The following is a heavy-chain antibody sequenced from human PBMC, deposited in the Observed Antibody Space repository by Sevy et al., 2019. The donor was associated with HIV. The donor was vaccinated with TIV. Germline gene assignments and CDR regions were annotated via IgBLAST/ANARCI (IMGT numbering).Heavy chain of an antibody. Sequence: SETLSLTCSVSGGSIISGDYYLSWVRQPPGRGLEWIRYIHYTGSTDYNPSLESRVTISVDTSKNQCSPKLTSVTAADTAVYYCARDEGDYGDKSYYYGMDVWGRGTTVTVSS. J-gene: IGHJ6*02. CDR2: IHYTGST. V-gene: IGHV4-30-4*01. CDR1: GGSIISGDYY. CDR3: ARDEGDYGDKSYYYGMDV. D-gene: IGHD4-17*01.